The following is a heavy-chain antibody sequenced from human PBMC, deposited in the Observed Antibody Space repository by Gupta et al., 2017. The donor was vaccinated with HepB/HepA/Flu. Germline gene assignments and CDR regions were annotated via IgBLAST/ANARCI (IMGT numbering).Heavy chain of an antibody. CDR1: GLSVCTNS. CDR3: AGLVRPLVRGAFDI. CDR2: VYSNGDT. J-gene: IGHJ3*02. V-gene: IGHV3-66*01. Sequence: EALLVESGGGFVQPGGSLRISCGASGLSVCTNSMPWVRQAPGKGLEWVSIVYSNGDTYYADSVKGRFTISRDDSKNTLYLQMNSLRGEDTAVYYCAGLVRPLVRGAFDIWGQGTVVTVSS. D-gene: IGHD3-10*01.